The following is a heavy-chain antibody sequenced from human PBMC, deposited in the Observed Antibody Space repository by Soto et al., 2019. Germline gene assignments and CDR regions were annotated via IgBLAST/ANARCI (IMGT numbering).Heavy chain of an antibody. CDR1: GFPFSGYG. CDR3: AKDQEEVYYDSSGYQGY. CDR2: ISGSGEST. V-gene: IGHV3-23*01. Sequence: EVLLLESGGGLVQPGGSLKLSCAASGFPFSGYGFSSYALTWVRQAPGKGLEWVSRISGSGESTYSADSVKGRFTISRDNSKNTVYLQMNSLRAEDTAVYYCAKDQEEVYYDSSGYQGYWGQGTLVTVSS. J-gene: IGHJ4*02. D-gene: IGHD3-22*01.